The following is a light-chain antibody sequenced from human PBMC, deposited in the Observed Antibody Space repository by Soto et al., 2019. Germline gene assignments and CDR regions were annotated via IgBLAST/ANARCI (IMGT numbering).Light chain of an antibody. Sequence: QSALTQPASVSGSPGQSITISCTGTNGDVGGYNYVSWYQHHPGKAPKLLIFDVSNRPSGVSHRFSGSKSGNTASLTISGLQSGDESHYCYASYTIMTTYVFGTGTKVTVL. CDR2: DVS. CDR1: NGDVGGYNY. CDR3: ASYTIMTTYV. V-gene: IGLV2-14*03. J-gene: IGLJ1*01.